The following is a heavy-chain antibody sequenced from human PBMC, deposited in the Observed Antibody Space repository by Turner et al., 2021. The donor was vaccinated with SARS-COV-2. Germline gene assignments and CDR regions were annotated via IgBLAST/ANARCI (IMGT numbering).Heavy chain of an antibody. Sequence: QVQLVQSGAEVKKPGASVKVSCKVSGYTLIELSMHWVRQAPGKGLEWMGGFDPEDGETISAQKFQGRVTMTEDTSTDTAYMELSSLRSEDTAVYHCATGYAYCGGDCSIHYWGQGTLVTVSS. V-gene: IGHV1-24*01. J-gene: IGHJ4*02. D-gene: IGHD2-21*02. CDR2: FDPEDGET. CDR1: GYTLIELS. CDR3: ATGYAYCGGDCSIHY.